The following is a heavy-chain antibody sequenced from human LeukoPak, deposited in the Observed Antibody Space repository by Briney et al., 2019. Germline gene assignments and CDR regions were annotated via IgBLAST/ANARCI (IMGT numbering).Heavy chain of an antibody. V-gene: IGHV3-21*04. J-gene: IGHJ6*03. Sequence: GGSLRLSCAASGFTFSSYSMNWVRQAPGKGLEWVSSISSSSSYIYYADSVKGRFTISRDNAKNSLYLQMNSLRAEDTALYYCARDCVVVVPAAILYNYYYYMDVWGKGTTVTVSS. D-gene: IGHD2-2*02. CDR3: ARDCVVVVPAAILYNYYYYMDV. CDR1: GFTFSSYS. CDR2: ISSSSSYI.